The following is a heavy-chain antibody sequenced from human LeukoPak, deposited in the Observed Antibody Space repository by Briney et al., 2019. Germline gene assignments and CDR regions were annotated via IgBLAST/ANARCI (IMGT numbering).Heavy chain of an antibody. CDR3: ASLLGYCSGGSCYSTGNPRHYYYYGMDV. CDR2: IDHRGST. CDR1: GGSFSDYY. D-gene: IGHD2-15*01. V-gene: IGHV4-34*01. Sequence: PSETLSLTCAVYGGSFSDYYWSWIRQPPGKGLEWIGEIDHRGSTNYNPSLKSRVTISVDTSKNQFSLKLSSVTAADTAVYYCASLLGYCSGGSCYSTGNPRHYYYYGMDVWGKGTTVTVSS. J-gene: IGHJ6*04.